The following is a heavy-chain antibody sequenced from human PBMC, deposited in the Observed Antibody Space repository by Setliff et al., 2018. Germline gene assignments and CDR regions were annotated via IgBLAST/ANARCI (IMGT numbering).Heavy chain of an antibody. CDR3: ARVDFTMIQGVLGL. D-gene: IGHD3-10*01. V-gene: IGHV4-39*07. J-gene: IGHJ1*01. CDR1: GGSVSSTSHY. Sequence: PSETLSLTCNVSGGSVSSTSHYWGWIRQPPGKGMEWIGSVYYSGYTYYNPSLQSRVTISVDMSKNQFSMKLASVTAADTAVYYCARVDFTMIQGVLGLWGQGTRVTSPQ. CDR2: VYYSGYT.